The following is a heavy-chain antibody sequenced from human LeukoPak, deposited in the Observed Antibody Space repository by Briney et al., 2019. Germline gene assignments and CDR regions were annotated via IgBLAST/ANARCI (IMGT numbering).Heavy chain of an antibody. CDR2: ISYDGSHK. CDR1: GFTFSSYS. D-gene: IGHD2-21*02. J-gene: IGHJ4*02. CDR3: SSVANRLADNRGDDLDY. V-gene: IGHV3-30*12. Sequence: GGSLTLSCAASGFTFSSYSMHWVRQAPAKELEGVAVISYDGSHKYYADSLKGRFTISRDNSKNTVYLQMTTLRPEDTAIFFCSSVANRLADNRGDDLDYWVQATLVSVSS.